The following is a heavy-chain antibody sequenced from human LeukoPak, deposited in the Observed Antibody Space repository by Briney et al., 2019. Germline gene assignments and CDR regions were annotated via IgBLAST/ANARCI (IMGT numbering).Heavy chain of an antibody. CDR3: LPQTEYSYDY. CDR2: IDHDGSGT. Sequence: GGCLCLSRPPSGLSFNNYWMHSVRHPPGTRLVCLSRIDHDGSGTIYADSVKGRFTVSRDNAKSTLYLQMNTLRAEDRAVLRDLPQTEYSYDYWGQGTLVTVSS. V-gene: IGHV3-74*01. D-gene: IGHD5-18*01. CDR1: GLSFNNYW. J-gene: IGHJ4*02.